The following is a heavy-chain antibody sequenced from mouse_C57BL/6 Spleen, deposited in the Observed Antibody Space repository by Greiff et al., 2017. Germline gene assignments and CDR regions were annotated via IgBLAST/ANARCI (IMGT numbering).Heavy chain of an antibody. CDR2: IYPRSGNT. CDR1: GYTFTSYG. Sequence: QVQLKQSGAELARPGASVKLSCKASGYTFTSYGISWVKQRTGQGLEWIGEIYPRSGNTYYNEKFKGKATLTADKSSSTAYMELRSLTSEDSAVYFCARRRVYYDFPYAMDYWGQGTSVTVSS. CDR3: ARRRVYYDFPYAMDY. D-gene: IGHD2-4*01. J-gene: IGHJ4*01. V-gene: IGHV1-81*01.